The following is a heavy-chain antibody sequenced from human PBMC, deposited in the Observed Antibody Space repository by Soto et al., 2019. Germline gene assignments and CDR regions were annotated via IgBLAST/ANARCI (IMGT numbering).Heavy chain of an antibody. Sequence: SETLSLTCAVSSGSISSSNWWSWVRQPPGKGLEWIGEIYHSGSTNYNPSLKSRVTISVDKSKNQFSLKLSSVTAADTAVYYCARDLGKSNGDYRVWLAYFAYWGQGTLVTVSS. CDR3: ARDLGKSNGDYRVWLAYFAY. CDR2: IYHSGST. J-gene: IGHJ4*02. V-gene: IGHV4-4*02. CDR1: SGSISSSNW. D-gene: IGHD4-17*01.